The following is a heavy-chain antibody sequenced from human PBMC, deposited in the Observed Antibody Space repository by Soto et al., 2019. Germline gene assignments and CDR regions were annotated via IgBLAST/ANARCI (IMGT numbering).Heavy chain of an antibody. D-gene: IGHD6-13*01. Sequence: SETLSLTCTVSGDSMNTYHWSWVRQPAGKGLEWIGHVHSSGSTNYNPSLKSRVTMSVDTSKNQFSLRLMSVTAADTAVYYCARDQGVAAAGITWFDPWGQGSRVTVSS. J-gene: IGHJ5*02. CDR1: GDSMNTYH. V-gene: IGHV4-4*07. CDR3: ARDQGVAAAGITWFDP. CDR2: VHSSGST.